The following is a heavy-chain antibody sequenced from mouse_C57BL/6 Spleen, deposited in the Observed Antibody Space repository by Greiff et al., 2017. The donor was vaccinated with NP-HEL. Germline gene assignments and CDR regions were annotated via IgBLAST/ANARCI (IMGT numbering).Heavy chain of an antibody. CDR3: TRPLDWYFDV. CDR2: IDPETGGT. CDR1: GYTFTDYE. V-gene: IGHV1-15*01. J-gene: IGHJ1*03. Sequence: QVQLQQSGAELVRPGASVTLSCKASGYTFTDYEMHWVKQTPVHGLEWIGAIDPETGGTAYNQKFKGKAILTADKSSSTAYMELRSLTSEDSAVYYCTRPLDWYFDVWGTGTTVTVSS.